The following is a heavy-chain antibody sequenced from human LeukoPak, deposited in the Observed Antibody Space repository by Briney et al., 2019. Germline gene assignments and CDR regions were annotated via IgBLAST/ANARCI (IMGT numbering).Heavy chain of an antibody. J-gene: IGHJ4*02. V-gene: IGHV3-30*04. CDR3: AKRGIAVARVPGGLDY. Sequence: GGSLRLSCAASGFTFSSYAMHWVRQAPGKGLEWVAVISYDGSNKYYADSVKGRFTISRDNSRNTLYLQMNSLRAEDAAVYYCAKRGIAVARVPGGLDYWGQGTLVTVSS. CDR1: GFTFSSYA. CDR2: ISYDGSNK. D-gene: IGHD6-19*01.